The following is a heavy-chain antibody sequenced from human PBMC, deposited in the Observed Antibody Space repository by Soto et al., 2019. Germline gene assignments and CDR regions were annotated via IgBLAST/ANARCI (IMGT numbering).Heavy chain of an antibody. V-gene: IGHV3-64D*08. J-gene: IGHJ4*02. D-gene: IGHD3-22*01. Sequence: GGSLRLSCSASGFTFSSYAMHWVRQAPGKGLEYVSAISSNGGSTYYADSVKGRFTISRDNSKNTLYLQMSSLRAEDTAVYYCVKGPRMHYYDSSGYYYGGYWGQGTLVTVSS. CDR1: GFTFSSYA. CDR3: VKGPRMHYYDSSGYYYGGY. CDR2: ISSNGGST.